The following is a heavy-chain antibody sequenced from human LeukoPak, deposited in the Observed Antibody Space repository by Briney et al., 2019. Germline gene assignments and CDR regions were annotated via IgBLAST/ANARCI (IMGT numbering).Heavy chain of an antibody. CDR1: GFTFSSYE. CDR2: IISSGSTI. Sequence: PGGSLRLSCAASGFTFSSYEMNWVRQAPGKGLEWVSYIISSGSTIYYADSVKGRFTISRDNAKNSLYLQMNSLRAEDTAVYYCARDAYYYDSQVDYWGQGTLVTVSS. J-gene: IGHJ4*02. V-gene: IGHV3-48*03. D-gene: IGHD3-22*01. CDR3: ARDAYYYDSQVDY.